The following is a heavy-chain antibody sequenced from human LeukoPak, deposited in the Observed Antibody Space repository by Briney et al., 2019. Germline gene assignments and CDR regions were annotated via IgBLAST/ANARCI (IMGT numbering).Heavy chain of an antibody. CDR2: IYSGGST. CDR3: ARDVVGATYFD. J-gene: IGHJ4*02. Sequence: GGSLRLSCAASGFTVGSNYMTWVRQAPGKGLEWVSIIYSGGSTSYADSVKGRFTISRDNSKNTLYLQMNSLRAEDTAVYYCARDVVGATYFDWGQGTLVTVSS. V-gene: IGHV3-53*01. CDR1: GFTVGSNY. D-gene: IGHD1-26*01.